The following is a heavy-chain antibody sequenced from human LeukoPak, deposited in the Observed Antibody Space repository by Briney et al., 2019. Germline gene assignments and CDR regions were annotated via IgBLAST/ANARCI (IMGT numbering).Heavy chain of an antibody. V-gene: IGHV3-21*01. D-gene: IGHD3-16*01. Sequence: GRSLRLSCAASGFTFSSYSMNWVRQAPGKGLEWVSSISSSGSYIYYADSVKGRFTISRDNAKNSLYLQMNSLRAEDTAVYYCARDYDKAFDIWGQGTMVTVSS. CDR2: ISSSGSYI. J-gene: IGHJ3*02. CDR1: GFTFSSYS. CDR3: ARDYDKAFDI.